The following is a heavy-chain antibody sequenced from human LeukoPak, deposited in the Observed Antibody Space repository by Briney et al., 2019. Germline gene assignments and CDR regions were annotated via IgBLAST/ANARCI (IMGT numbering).Heavy chain of an antibody. V-gene: IGHV4-61*02. D-gene: IGHD6-13*01. CDR1: GGSISSDYYS. CDR3: ARSYSSSSVLSYYYFYMDV. Sequence: TSQTLSLTCTVSGGSISSDYYSWSWIRQPAGKGLEWIGRIYTSGSTNYNPSLKRRVTISVDTSKNHFSLELTSVTAADTAVYYCARSYSSSSVLSYYYFYMDVWGKGTTVTVSS. J-gene: IGHJ6*03. CDR2: IYTSGST.